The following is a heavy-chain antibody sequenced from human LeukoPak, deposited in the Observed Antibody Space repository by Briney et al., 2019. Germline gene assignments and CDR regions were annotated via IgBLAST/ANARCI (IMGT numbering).Heavy chain of an antibody. J-gene: IGHJ4*02. CDR2: ISPSSSYI. CDR1: GFTFSSYS. V-gene: IGHV3-21*01. D-gene: IGHD4/OR15-4a*01. CDR3: ARRAGAYSHPYDY. Sequence: GGSLRLSCAASGFTFSSYSMNWVRQAPGKGLEWVSSISPSSSYIYYADSVKGRFTISRDNAKNSLYLQMNSLRAEDTAVYYCARRAGAYSHPYDYWGQGTLVTVSS.